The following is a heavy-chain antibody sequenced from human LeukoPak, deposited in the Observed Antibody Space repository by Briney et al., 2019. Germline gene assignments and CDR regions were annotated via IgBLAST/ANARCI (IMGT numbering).Heavy chain of an antibody. V-gene: IGHV4-38-2*02. Sequence: SETLSLTCTVSGYSISSGYYWGWIRQPPGKGLEWIGSIYHSGSTYYNPSLKSRVTISVDTSKNQFSLKLSSVTAADTAVYYCARGRGMRDGYANWGQGTLVTVSS. CDR2: IYHSGST. CDR3: ARGRGMRDGYAN. CDR1: GYSISSGYY. J-gene: IGHJ4*02. D-gene: IGHD5-24*01.